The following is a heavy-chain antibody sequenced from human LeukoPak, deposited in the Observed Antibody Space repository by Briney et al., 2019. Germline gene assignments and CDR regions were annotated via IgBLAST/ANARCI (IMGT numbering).Heavy chain of an antibody. Sequence: GASVKVSCKASGYTFTSYYMHWVRQAPGQGLEWMGIINPSGGSTSYAQKFQGRVTMTRGTSTSTVYMELSSLRSEDTAVYYCARERSVAGRDYYYYGMDVWGQGTTVTVSS. CDR1: GYTFTSYY. D-gene: IGHD6-19*01. J-gene: IGHJ6*02. V-gene: IGHV1-46*01. CDR3: ARERSVAGRDYYYYGMDV. CDR2: INPSGGST.